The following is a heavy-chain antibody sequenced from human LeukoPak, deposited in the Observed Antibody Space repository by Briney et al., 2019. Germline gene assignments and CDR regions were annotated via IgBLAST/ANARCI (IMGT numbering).Heavy chain of an antibody. V-gene: IGHV3-11*04. J-gene: IGHJ5*02. CDR2: ISSSGSTI. Sequence: GGSLRLSCAASGFTFSDYYMSWIRQAPGKGLEWVSYISSSGSTIYYADSVKGRFTISRDNAKNSLYLQMNSLRAEDTAVYYCARVWGYGEYSSSWFDPWGQGTLVTVSS. CDR3: ARVWGYGEYSSSWFDP. CDR1: GFTFSDYY. D-gene: IGHD6-6*01.